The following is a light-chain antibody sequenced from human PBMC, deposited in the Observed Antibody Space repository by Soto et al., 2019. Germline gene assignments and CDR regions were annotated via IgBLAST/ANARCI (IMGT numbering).Light chain of an antibody. CDR2: DVS. CDR1: SSDVGFSNY. V-gene: IGLV2-14*03. Sequence: QSVLTQPASVSGSPGQSITISCTGTSSDVGFSNYIFWYQQHPGKAPKLIISDVSNRPSGVSNRFSGPKSANTASLTISGLQAEDEADYYCSSFTSSDTDVFGSGTKVTVL. CDR3: SSFTSSDTDV. J-gene: IGLJ1*01.